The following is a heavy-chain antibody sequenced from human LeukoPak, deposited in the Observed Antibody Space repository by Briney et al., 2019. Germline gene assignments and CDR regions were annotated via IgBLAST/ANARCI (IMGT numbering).Heavy chain of an antibody. J-gene: IGHJ3*02. D-gene: IGHD4-17*01. CDR3: AKLPVTTGWAAFDI. V-gene: IGHV3-23*01. Sequence: GGSLRLSCAASGFTFSSYAMSWVPQAPGKGPEWGSGISGSGGSIYYADSVKGRFTISRDNSKNTLYLQMNSLRAEDTAVYYCAKLPVTTGWAAFDIWGQGTMVTVPS. CDR1: GFTFSSYA. CDR2: ISGSGGSI.